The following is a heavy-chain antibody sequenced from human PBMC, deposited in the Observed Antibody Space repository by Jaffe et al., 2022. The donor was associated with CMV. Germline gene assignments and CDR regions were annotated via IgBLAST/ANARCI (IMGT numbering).Heavy chain of an antibody. Sequence: QVQLVQSGAEVKKPGASVKVSCKASGYTFTGYYMHWVRQAPGQGLEWMGWINPNSGGTNYAQKFQGRVTMTRDTSISTAYMELSRLRSDDTAVYYCARSIAAAGNYYYYGMDVWGQGTTVTVSS. J-gene: IGHJ6*02. CDR3: ARSIAAAGNYYYYGMDV. V-gene: IGHV1-2*02. D-gene: IGHD6-13*01. CDR2: INPNSGGT. CDR1: GYTFTGYY.